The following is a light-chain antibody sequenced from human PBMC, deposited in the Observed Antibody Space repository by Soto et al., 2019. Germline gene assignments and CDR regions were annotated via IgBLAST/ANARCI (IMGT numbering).Light chain of an antibody. CDR3: SSYTSTSTPCV. Sequence: QSALTQPASVSGSPGQSITISCTGTSSDVGVYNYVSWYQLHPGKAPKLIIYEVSHRPSGASNHFSGYKSGNTASLTISGLQAEDEADYYCSSYTSTSTPCVFGTGTKVTVX. CDR2: EVS. J-gene: IGLJ1*01. CDR1: SSDVGVYNY. V-gene: IGLV2-14*01.